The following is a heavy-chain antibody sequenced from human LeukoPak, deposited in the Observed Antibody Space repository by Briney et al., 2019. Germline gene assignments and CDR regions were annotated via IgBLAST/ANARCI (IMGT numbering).Heavy chain of an antibody. Sequence: PGGSLRLSCAASGFTFSSYWTSWVRQAPGKGLEWVANIKQDGSEKYYVDSVKGRFTISRDNAKNSLYLQMNSLRAEDTAVYYCAGLDPAVPTEGVDSWGQGTLVAVSS. CDR1: GFTFSSYW. V-gene: IGHV3-7*01. D-gene: IGHD4-17*01. CDR3: AGLDPAVPTEGVDS. CDR2: IKQDGSEK. J-gene: IGHJ5*01.